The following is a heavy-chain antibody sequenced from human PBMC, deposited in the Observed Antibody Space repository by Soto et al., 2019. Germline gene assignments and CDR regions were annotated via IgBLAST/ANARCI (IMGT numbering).Heavy chain of an antibody. D-gene: IGHD3-22*01. V-gene: IGHV4-31*11. CDR2: IHYSGRT. Sequence: SETLSLTCAVSGGSITSGAYYWTWIRQHPGKGLEWIAYIHYSGRTCYNPSLKSRVTISVDTSNNQFSLKLSSVTAADTAVYYXARYYFDSSGYSNWFDPWGQGTLVTVSS. J-gene: IGHJ5*02. CDR3: ARYYFDSSGYSNWFDP. CDR1: GGSITSGAYY.